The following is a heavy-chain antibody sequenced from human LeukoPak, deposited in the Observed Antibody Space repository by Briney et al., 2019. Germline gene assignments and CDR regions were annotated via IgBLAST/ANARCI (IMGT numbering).Heavy chain of an antibody. J-gene: IGHJ4*02. D-gene: IGHD2-15*01. V-gene: IGHV3-23*01. CDR2: LSRSDDGR. CDR3: AKAPVTSCRGAFCYPFDY. CDR1: GFSSSSYA. Sequence: GGSLRLSCAPSGFSSSSYAMSWVRQAPGKGLEWVSALSRSDDGRYYAASVRGRFTISRDTSRSTLYLQMNSLRAEDAAVYYCAKAPVTSCRGAFCYPFDYWGQGTLVTVSS.